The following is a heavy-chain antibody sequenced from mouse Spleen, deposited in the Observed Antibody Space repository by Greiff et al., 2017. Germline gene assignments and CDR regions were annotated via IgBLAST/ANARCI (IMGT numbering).Heavy chain of an antibody. V-gene: IGHV5-6*01. CDR3: ARGSDYYFDY. CDR2: ISSGGSYT. J-gene: IGHJ2*01. CDR1: GFTFSSYG. Sequence: EVQRVESGGDLVKPGGSLKLSCAASGFTFSSYGMSWVRQTPDKRLEWVATISSGGSYTYYPDSVKGRFTISRDNAKNTLYLQMSSLKSEDTAMYYCARGSDYYFDYWGQGTTLTVSS. D-gene: IGHD1-3*01.